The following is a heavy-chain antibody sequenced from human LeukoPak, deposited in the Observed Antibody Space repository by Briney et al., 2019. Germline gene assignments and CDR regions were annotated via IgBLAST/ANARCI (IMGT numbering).Heavy chain of an antibody. Sequence: PGGSLRLSCAASGFTFGNYAMSWVRQAPGKGLEWVSAVRGSGSDTYYADSVKGRFTISRDNSKNTLHLQMNSLRAEDTAIYYCAKTSRVNSAYDSPFDYWGQGTLVTVSS. V-gene: IGHV3-23*01. J-gene: IGHJ4*02. CDR2: VRGSGSDT. CDR1: GFTFGNYA. D-gene: IGHD5-12*01. CDR3: AKTSRVNSAYDSPFDY.